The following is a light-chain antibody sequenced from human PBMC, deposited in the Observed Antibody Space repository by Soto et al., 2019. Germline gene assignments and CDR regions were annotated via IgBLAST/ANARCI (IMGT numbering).Light chain of an antibody. J-gene: IGKJ3*01. Sequence: EIVLTHSPGTLSLYPGESATLSCRASQSVSSSYLAWYQQKPGQAPRPLIYGASTSATGIPDRFSGSGSGIDFTLTISRLEPEDFAVYYCQQYGSSPFTFGPGTKVDIK. V-gene: IGKV3-20*01. CDR1: QSVSSSY. CDR2: GAS. CDR3: QQYGSSPFT.